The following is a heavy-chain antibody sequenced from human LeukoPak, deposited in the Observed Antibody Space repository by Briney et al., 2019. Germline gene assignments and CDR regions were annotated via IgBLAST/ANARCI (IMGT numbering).Heavy chain of an antibody. Sequence: PGGSLRLSCAASGFTFSNYAMSWVRQAPGKGLEWVSAISSSSSYIYYADSVKGRFTISRDNAKNSLYLQMNSLRAEDTAVYYCARGYRSSSGERRFDPWGQGTLVTVSS. CDR1: GFTFSNYA. J-gene: IGHJ5*02. V-gene: IGHV3-21*01. CDR2: ISSSSSYI. D-gene: IGHD6-6*01. CDR3: ARGYRSSSGERRFDP.